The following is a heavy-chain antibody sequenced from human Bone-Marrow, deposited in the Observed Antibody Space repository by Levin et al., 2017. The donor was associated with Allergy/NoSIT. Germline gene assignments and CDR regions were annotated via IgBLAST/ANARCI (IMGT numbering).Heavy chain of an antibody. CDR3: AKDPLPVAGSLGFDY. CDR2: VSYDGHNK. Sequence: GGSLRLSCAASGFTFSSYGMHWVRQAPGKGLEWVAAVSYDGHNKKYADSVKDRFTISRDNSKNTLYLQMNSLRAEDTAVYYCAKDPLPVAGSLGFDYWGQGTLVTVSS. D-gene: IGHD6-19*01. J-gene: IGHJ4*02. V-gene: IGHV3-30*18. CDR1: GFTFSSYG.